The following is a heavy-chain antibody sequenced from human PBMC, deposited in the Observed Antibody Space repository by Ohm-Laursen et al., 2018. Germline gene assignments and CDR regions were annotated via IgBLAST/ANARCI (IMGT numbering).Heavy chain of an antibody. J-gene: IGHJ3*02. CDR1: GFSLSTSGMC. Sequence: TQTLTLTSTFPGFSLSTSGMCVSWIRQPPGKALEWLARIDWDDDKYYSTSLKTRLTISKDTSKNQVVLTMTNMDPVDTATYYCARTPDSSGYHAFDIWGQGTMVTVSS. CDR3: ARTPDSSGYHAFDI. D-gene: IGHD3-22*01. V-gene: IGHV2-70*11. CDR2: IDWDDDK.